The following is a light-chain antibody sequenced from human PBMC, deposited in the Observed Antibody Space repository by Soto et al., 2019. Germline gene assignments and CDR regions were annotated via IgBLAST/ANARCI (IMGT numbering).Light chain of an antibody. J-gene: IGLJ2*01. Sequence: QSALTQPASVSGSPGQSSTISCTGTSSDVGGYNYVSWYQQHPGKAPKLMIYDVSNRPSGVSNRFSGSKSGNTASLTISGLQAEDEADYYCSSYTSSSTLGVFVGGTKLTVL. CDR2: DVS. CDR1: SSDVGGYNY. CDR3: SSYTSSSTLGV. V-gene: IGLV2-14*01.